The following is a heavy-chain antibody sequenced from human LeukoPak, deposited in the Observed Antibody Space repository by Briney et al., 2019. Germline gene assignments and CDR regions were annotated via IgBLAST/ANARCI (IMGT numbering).Heavy chain of an antibody. D-gene: IGHD5-24*01. CDR2: IKQDGSEK. Sequence: SGGSLRLSCAASGFTFSNYWMIWVRQAPGKGLEWVANIKQDGSEKRYADSVRGRFTVSRDNAHTSLYLQMSSLRAEDTALYYCARASDPWLQLTWGQGTLVTVSP. V-gene: IGHV3-7*05. CDR3: ARASDPWLQLT. J-gene: IGHJ5*02. CDR1: GFTFSNYW.